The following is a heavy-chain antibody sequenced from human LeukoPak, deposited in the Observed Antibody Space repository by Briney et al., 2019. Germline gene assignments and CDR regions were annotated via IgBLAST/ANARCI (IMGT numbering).Heavy chain of an antibody. CDR1: GGSISSSSYY. CDR3: GREVVVVVAAQNYGMDV. Sequence: SETLSLTCTVSGGSISSSSYYWGWIRQPPGKGLEWIGSIYYSGSTYYNPSLKSRVTISVDTSKNQFSLKLSSVTAADTAVYYCGREVVVVVAAQNYGMDVWAKGPRSPSP. V-gene: IGHV4-39*02. D-gene: IGHD2-15*01. J-gene: IGHJ6*02. CDR2: IYYSGST.